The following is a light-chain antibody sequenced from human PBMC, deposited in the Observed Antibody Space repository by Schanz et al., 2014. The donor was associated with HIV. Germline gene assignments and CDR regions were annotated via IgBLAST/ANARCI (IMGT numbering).Light chain of an antibody. CDR2: ANN. Sequence: QSVLTQPPSVSGAPGERVSISCTGSSSNIGAGYDVHWYQFLPGAAPKLLINANNNRPAGVSGRFSDSKSATSASLAITGLQAEDEADYYCQSYDSGLSVVVFGGGTKLTVL. CDR3: QSYDSGLSVVV. CDR1: SSNIGAGYD. V-gene: IGLV1-40*02. J-gene: IGLJ2*01.